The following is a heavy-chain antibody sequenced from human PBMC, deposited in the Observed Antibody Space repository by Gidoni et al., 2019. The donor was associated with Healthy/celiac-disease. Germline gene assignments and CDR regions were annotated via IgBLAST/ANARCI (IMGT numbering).Heavy chain of an antibody. Sequence: QVQLQESRPGLVQPSAPLSLSCTFAGGSISSYYWSWIRQPPGKGLEWIGYIYYSGNTNYNPYLKSRVTISVDTSKNKFSLKLSSVTAADTAVYYGARGTAYCSGGSCYGPLFDYWGQGTLVTVSS. CDR1: GGSISSYY. CDR3: ARGTAYCSGGSCYGPLFDY. J-gene: IGHJ4*02. D-gene: IGHD2-15*01. CDR2: IYYSGNT. V-gene: IGHV4-59*01.